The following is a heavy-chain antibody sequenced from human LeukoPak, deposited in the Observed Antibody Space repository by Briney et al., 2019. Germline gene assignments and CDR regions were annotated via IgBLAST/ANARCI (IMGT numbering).Heavy chain of an antibody. J-gene: IGHJ6*02. CDR3: ASCLVVVVGNYYYYYGMDV. Sequence: SETLSLTCTVSGGSISSSSYYWGWIRQPPGKGLEWIGSIYYSGSTYYNPSLKSRVTISVDTSKNQFSLKLGSVTAADTAVYYCASCLVVVVGNYYYYYGMDVWGQGTTVTVSS. CDR1: GGSISSSSYY. D-gene: IGHD2-15*01. V-gene: IGHV4-39*01. CDR2: IYYSGST.